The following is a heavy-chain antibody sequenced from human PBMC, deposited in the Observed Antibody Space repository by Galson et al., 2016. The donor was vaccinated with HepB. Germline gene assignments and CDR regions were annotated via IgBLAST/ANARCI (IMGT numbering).Heavy chain of an antibody. D-gene: IGHD3-9*01. Sequence: SLRLSCAASGFTFSSYWMHWVRQAPGKGLVWVSRIDSDGSSTSYADYVKGRFTISRDNAKNTPYLQMNSLRAEDTAVYYCAGDNVLRYFDWTTLNYYYGMDVWGQGTTVTVSS. CDR3: AGDNVLRYFDWTTLNYYYGMDV. CDR1: GFTFSSYW. J-gene: IGHJ6*02. V-gene: IGHV3-74*01. CDR2: IDSDGSST.